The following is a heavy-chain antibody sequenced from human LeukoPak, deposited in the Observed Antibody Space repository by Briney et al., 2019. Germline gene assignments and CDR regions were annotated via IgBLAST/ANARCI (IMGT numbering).Heavy chain of an antibody. CDR3: GRVAYCTKGVCMNFDL. CDR2: INPNSGGT. CDR1: GYTFTGYY. V-gene: IGHV1-2*06. D-gene: IGHD2-8*01. Sequence: EASVKVSCKASGYTFTGYYMHWVRQAPGQGLEWMGRINPNSGGTNYAQKFQGRVTVTRDTSTSTAYMELSGLRADDTAVYYCGRVAYCTKGVCMNFDLWGQGTLVTVSS. J-gene: IGHJ4*02.